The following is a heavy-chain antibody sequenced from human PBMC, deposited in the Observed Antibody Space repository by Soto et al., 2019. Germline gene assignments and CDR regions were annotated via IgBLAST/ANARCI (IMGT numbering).Heavy chain of an antibody. J-gene: IGHJ4*02. CDR3: ARERFLEWLLSTVAFYY. V-gene: IGHV3-23*01. Sequence: QSGGSLRLSCAASGFTFSSYAMSWVRQAPGKGLEWVLAISGSGGSTYYADSVKGRFTISRDNSKNTLYLQMNSLRAEDTAVYYCARERFLEWLLSTVAFYYCGQGTLVTVSS. CDR2: ISGSGGST. D-gene: IGHD3-3*01. CDR1: GFTFSSYA.